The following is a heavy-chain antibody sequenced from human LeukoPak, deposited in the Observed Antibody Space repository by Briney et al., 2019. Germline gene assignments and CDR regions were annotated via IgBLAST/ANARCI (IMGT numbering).Heavy chain of an antibody. J-gene: IGHJ6*03. CDR2: VDHTGST. Sequence: SETLSLTCTVSGGSINSYYWTWIRQPPGKGLEWIGYVDHTGSTNFNPSLNGRVSISRDTTKNLFSLRLRSVTAADTAVYFCARGRVSSSTWYSTYYSYFYMDVWGKGTTVTVSS. CDR1: GGSINSYY. D-gene: IGHD1-1*01. CDR3: ARGRVSSSTWYSTYYSYFYMDV. V-gene: IGHV4-59*01.